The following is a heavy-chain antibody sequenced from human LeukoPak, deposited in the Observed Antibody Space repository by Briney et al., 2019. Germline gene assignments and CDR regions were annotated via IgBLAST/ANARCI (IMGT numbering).Heavy chain of an antibody. V-gene: IGHV4-30-4*02. CDR3: ARDLGSSSWFERYNWFDP. D-gene: IGHD6-13*01. Sequence: PSETLSLTCTVSGGSISSGDYYWSWIRQPPGKGLEWIGYIYYSGSTYYNPSLKSRVTISVDTSKNQFSLKLSSVTAADTAVYYCARDLGSSSWFERYNWFDPWGQGTLVTVSS. J-gene: IGHJ5*02. CDR2: IYYSGST. CDR1: GGSISSGDYY.